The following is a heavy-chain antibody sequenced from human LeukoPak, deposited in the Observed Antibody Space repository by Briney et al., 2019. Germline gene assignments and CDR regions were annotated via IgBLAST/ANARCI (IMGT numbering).Heavy chain of an antibody. CDR3: ARRVDYGSGSYYQIDY. J-gene: IGHJ4*02. Sequence: SETLSLTCTVSGGSISSSSHYWGWIRQPPGKGLEWIRSIYYSGTTYYNPSLRSRVTISVDTSTNQFSLELSSVTAADTAMYYCARRVDYGSGSYYQIDYWGQGTLVTVSS. V-gene: IGHV4-39*01. CDR1: GGSISSSSHY. D-gene: IGHD3-10*01. CDR2: IYYSGTT.